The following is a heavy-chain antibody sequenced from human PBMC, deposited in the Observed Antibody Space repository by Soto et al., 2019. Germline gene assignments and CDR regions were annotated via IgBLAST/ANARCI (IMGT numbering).Heavy chain of an antibody. Sequence: GGSLRLSCAASGFTFSSYWMSWVRQAPGKGLEWVANIKQDGSEKYYVDSVKGRFTISRDNAKNSLYLQMNSLRAEDTAVYYCARNGGFPPRIGAFDIWGQGTMVTVSS. D-gene: IGHD7-27*01. J-gene: IGHJ3*02. V-gene: IGHV3-7*01. CDR1: GFTFSSYW. CDR2: IKQDGSEK. CDR3: ARNGGFPPRIGAFDI.